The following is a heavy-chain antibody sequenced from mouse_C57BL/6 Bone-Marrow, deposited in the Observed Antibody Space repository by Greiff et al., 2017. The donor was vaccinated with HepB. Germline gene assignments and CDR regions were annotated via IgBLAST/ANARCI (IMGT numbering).Heavy chain of an antibody. CDR2: INYDGSST. J-gene: IGHJ3*01. CDR1: GFTFSDYY. Sequence: EVMLVESEGGLVQPGSSMKLSCTASGFTFSDYYMAWVRQVPEKGLEWVANINYDGSSTYYLDSLKSRFIISRDNAKNILYLQMSSLKSEDTATYYCARDGYDEKFAYWGQGTLVTVSA. V-gene: IGHV5-16*01. D-gene: IGHD2-14*01. CDR3: ARDGYDEKFAY.